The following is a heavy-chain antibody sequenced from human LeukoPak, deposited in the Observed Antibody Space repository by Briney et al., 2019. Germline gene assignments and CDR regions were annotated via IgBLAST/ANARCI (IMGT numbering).Heavy chain of an antibody. CDR1: GYTFTGYY. J-gene: IGHJ4*02. Sequence: ASVKVSCKASGYTFTGYYMHWVRQAPGQGLEWMGWMNPNSGNTGYAQKFQGRVTMTRNTSISTAYMELSSLRSEDTAVYYCARALYYYDSSGYKIDYWGQGTLVTVSS. CDR3: ARALYYYDSSGYKIDY. V-gene: IGHV1-8*02. CDR2: MNPNSGNT. D-gene: IGHD3-22*01.